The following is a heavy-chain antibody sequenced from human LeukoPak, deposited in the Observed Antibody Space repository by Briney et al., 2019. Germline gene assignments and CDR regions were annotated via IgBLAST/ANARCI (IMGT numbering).Heavy chain of an antibody. CDR3: ASRYCSSTSCYWDAFDI. CDR2: INWNGGST. V-gene: IGHV3-20*04. D-gene: IGHD2-2*01. Sequence: GGSLRLSCGASGFTFTYYGMHWVRQAPGKGLEWVSGINWNGGSTGYADSVKGRFTISRDNAKNSLYLQMNSLRAEDTALYYCASRYCSSTSCYWDAFDIWGQGTMVTVSS. J-gene: IGHJ3*02. CDR1: GFTFTYYG.